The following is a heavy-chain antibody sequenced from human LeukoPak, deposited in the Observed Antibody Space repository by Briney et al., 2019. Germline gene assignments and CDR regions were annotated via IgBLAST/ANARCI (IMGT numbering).Heavy chain of an antibody. CDR1: GGSISSYY. Sequence: SETLSLTCTVSGGSISSYYWSWIRQPPGKGLEWIGEINHSGSTNYNPSLKSRVTISVDTSKNQFSLKLSSVTAADTAVYYRARVRQLWPRGYYYGMDVWGQGTTVTVSS. J-gene: IGHJ6*02. CDR3: ARVRQLWPRGYYYGMDV. CDR2: INHSGST. V-gene: IGHV4-34*01. D-gene: IGHD5-18*01.